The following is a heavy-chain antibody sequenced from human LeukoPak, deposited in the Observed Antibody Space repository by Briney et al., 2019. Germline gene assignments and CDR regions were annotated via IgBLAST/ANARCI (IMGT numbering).Heavy chain of an antibody. CDR3: ASGRTDIVVVPATLRNYYFDY. CDR2: ISAYNGNT. Sequence: ASVKVSCKASGYTFTSYGISWVRQAPGQGLEWMGWISAYNGNTNYAQKLQGRVTMTTDKSTSTAYMELSSLRSEDTAVYYCASGRTDIVVVPATLRNYYFDYWGQGTLVTVSS. CDR1: GYTFTSYG. J-gene: IGHJ4*02. V-gene: IGHV1-18*01. D-gene: IGHD2-2*01.